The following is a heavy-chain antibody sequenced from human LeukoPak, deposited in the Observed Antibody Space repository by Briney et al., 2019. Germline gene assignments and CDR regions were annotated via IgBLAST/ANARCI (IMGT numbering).Heavy chain of an antibody. CDR2: ISANGGRT. D-gene: IGHD6-13*01. Sequence: GGSQRLSCAASGFTFSNYAMTWVRQAPGKGLEWVSAISANGGRTYYADSVKGRFTISRDNSKNTLYLQMNSLRAEDTAVYYCAKDFLRFIAAADPFDYWGQGTLVTVSS. J-gene: IGHJ4*02. CDR1: GFTFSNYA. V-gene: IGHV3-23*01. CDR3: AKDFLRFIAAADPFDY.